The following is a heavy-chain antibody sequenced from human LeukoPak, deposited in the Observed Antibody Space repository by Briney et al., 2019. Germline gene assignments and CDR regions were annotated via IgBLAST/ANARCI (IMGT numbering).Heavy chain of an antibody. J-gene: IGHJ5*02. CDR1: GFTFSGSA. CDR3: TRLEDYYDSSVS. V-gene: IGHV3-73*01. CDR2: IRSKANSYAT. D-gene: IGHD3-22*01. Sequence: GGSLKLSCAASGFTFSGSAMHWVRQASGKGLGWVGRIRSKANSYATAYAASVKGRFTISRDDSKNTAYLQMNSLKTEDTAVYYCTRLEDYYDSSVSWGQGTLVTVSS.